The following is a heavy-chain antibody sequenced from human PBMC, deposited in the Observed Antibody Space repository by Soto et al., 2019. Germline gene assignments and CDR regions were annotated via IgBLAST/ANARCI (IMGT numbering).Heavy chain of an antibody. J-gene: IGHJ4*02. CDR1: GFSLSTTGVG. CDR2: IYWDDDK. D-gene: IGHD1-26*01. Sequence: QITLKESGPTLVKPTQPLTLTCTFSGFSLSTTGVGVGWIRQPPGKALEWLALIYWDDDKRYSPSLKSRLSIPQDPSKNQGVLTMTNLDPVDTATYYCAHSYLFSPDYWGQGTLVTVSS. V-gene: IGHV2-5*02. CDR3: AHSYLFSPDY.